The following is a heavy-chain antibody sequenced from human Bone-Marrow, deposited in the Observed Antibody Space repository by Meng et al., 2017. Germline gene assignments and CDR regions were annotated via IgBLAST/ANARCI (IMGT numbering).Heavy chain of an antibody. CDR2: IYYSGST. CDR3: ARGSSGWFPFDY. Sequence: SETLSLTCTVSGGSISSSSYYWGWIRQPPGKGLEWIGSIYYSGSTYYNPSLKSRVTISVDTSKNQFSLELSRLRSDDTAVYYCARGSSGWFPFDYWGQGTLVTVSS. J-gene: IGHJ4*02. CDR1: GGSISSSSYY. V-gene: IGHV4-39*07. D-gene: IGHD6-19*01.